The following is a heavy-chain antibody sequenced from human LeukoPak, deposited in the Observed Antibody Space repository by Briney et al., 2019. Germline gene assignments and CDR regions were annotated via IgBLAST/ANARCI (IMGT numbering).Heavy chain of an antibody. J-gene: IGHJ3*02. Sequence: SETPSLTCTVSGDSISGSTYYWSWIRQPPGKGLGWIGSISYSGTYYNPSLKSRVTISVDTSKNQFSLKLRSVTAADTAMYYCARHSDAFDIWGQGTIVTVSS. V-gene: IGHV4-39*01. CDR1: GDSISGSTYY. CDR3: ARHSDAFDI. CDR2: ISYSGT.